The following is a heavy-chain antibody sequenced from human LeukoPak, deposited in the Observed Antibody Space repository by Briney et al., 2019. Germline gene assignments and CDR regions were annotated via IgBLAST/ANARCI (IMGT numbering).Heavy chain of an antibody. D-gene: IGHD3-22*01. CDR2: INHSGSA. J-gene: IGHJ4*02. CDR1: GGSFSGYY. CDR3: ARGFYDSGGQKRGGAFDI. V-gene: IGHV4-34*01. Sequence: SETLSLTCAVYGGSFSGYYWGWIRQPPGKGLEWIGEINHSGSANYNPSLKSRAIMSDDTSKSQFSLKLSSVTAADTAVYYCARGFYDSGGQKRGGAFDIWGRGALVTVSS.